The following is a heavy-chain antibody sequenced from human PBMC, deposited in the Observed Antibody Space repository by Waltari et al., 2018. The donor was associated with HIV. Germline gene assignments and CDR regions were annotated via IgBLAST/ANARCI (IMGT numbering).Heavy chain of an antibody. D-gene: IGHD3-9*01. CDR1: GYSLTQLS. CDR3: STNDRPVYFFDY. CDR2: FDPEADET. J-gene: IGHJ4*02. Sequence: QVVLIQSGAEMKEPGVSVKVSCKVAGYSLTQLSMHWVRQAPGKGLEWMGGFDPEADETIYAQKFQGRLTMTEDTSTDTAYMELRSLRSDDTAVYYCSTNDRPVYFFDYWGQGTLVTVSS. V-gene: IGHV1-24*01.